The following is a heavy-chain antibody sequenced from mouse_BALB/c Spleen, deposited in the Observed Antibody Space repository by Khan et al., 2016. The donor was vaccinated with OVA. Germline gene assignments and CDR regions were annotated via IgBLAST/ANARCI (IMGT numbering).Heavy chain of an antibody. D-gene: IGHD2-10*01. Sequence: QVQLQQSGPSLVAPSQSLSITCTVSGFSLTDYGVSWIRQPPGKGLEWLGLIWGVGTTYYNSALKSRLSISKDNSKSQVFLKMNSLQTDDTAMYYCAKPYYAHYYAMDYWGQGTSVTVSS. CDR3: AKPYYAHYYAMDY. CDR2: IWGVGTT. CDR1: GFSLTDYG. J-gene: IGHJ4*01. V-gene: IGHV2-6-5*01.